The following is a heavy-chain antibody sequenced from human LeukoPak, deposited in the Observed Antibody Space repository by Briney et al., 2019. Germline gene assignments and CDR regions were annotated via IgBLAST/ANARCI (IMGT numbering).Heavy chain of an antibody. Sequence: PGGSLKLSCAASGFTFSGSAMHWVRQASGKGLEWVGSIRSKANSYATAYAASVKGRFTISRDDSKNTAYLQMNSVKTEDTAVYYCTSEYSSSCHYWGQGTLVTVSS. J-gene: IGHJ4*02. D-gene: IGHD6-6*01. V-gene: IGHV3-73*01. CDR1: GFTFSGSA. CDR2: IRSKANSYAT. CDR3: TSEYSSSCHY.